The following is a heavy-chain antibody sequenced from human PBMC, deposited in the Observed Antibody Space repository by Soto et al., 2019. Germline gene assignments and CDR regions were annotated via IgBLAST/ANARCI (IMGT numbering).Heavy chain of an antibody. CDR1: GYTFSNYA. CDR3: ARELSGGYDLDYFDH. CDR2: ISAHNGNT. Sequence: QIQLVQSGAEVKKPGASVKVSCKAAGYTFSNYAIKWVRQAPGQGLEWMGWISAHNGNTNYAEKFQGRVAMTTVTSTTTAYRELRSLRSDATAVYYCARELSGGYDLDYFDHWGQGTLVTVSS. V-gene: IGHV1-18*01. J-gene: IGHJ4*02. D-gene: IGHD5-12*01.